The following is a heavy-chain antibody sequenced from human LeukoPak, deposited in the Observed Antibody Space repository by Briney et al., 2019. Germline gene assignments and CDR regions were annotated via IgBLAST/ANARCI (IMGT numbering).Heavy chain of an antibody. Sequence: GASVKVSCKASGYTFTGYYMHWVRQAPGQGLEWMGWINPNSGGTNYAQKFQGRVTMTRDTSISTAYMELSRLRSDDTAVYYCARDAIEMATLDAFDIWGQGTMVTVSS. CDR3: ARDAIEMATLDAFDI. J-gene: IGHJ3*02. V-gene: IGHV1-2*02. CDR1: GYTFTGYY. D-gene: IGHD5-12*01. CDR2: INPNSGGT.